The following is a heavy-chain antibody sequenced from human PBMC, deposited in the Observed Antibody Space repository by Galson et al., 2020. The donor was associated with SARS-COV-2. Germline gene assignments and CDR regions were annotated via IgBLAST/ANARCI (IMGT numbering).Heavy chain of an antibody. J-gene: IGHJ4*02. D-gene: IGHD5-12*01. CDR1: GFSFSSYW. CDR2: VKQDGSDR. Sequence: PGGSLRVSCAASGFSFSSYWMSWVRQAPGKGLEWVANVKQDGSDRYYVDSVKGRFTISSDYAKNSVYLQMNSLRAEDTAVYYCARDQDGYNDFWGQGTLVTVSS. CDR3: ARDQDGYNDF. V-gene: IGHV3-7*01.